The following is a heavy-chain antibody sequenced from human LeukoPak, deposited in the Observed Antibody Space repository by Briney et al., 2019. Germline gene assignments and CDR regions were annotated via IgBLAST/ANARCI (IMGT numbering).Heavy chain of an antibody. CDR2: IYHSGST. D-gene: IGHD2-2*01. CDR3: ARTVSYCSTTSCLGY. J-gene: IGHJ4*02. CDR1: GYSISSGYY. Sequence: SETLSLTCTVSGYSISSGYYWGWIRQPPGKGLEWIGSIYHSGSTYCNPSLKSRVTISVDTSKNQFSLKLSSVTAADTAVYYCARTVSYCSTTSCLGYWGQGTLVTVSS. V-gene: IGHV4-38-2*02.